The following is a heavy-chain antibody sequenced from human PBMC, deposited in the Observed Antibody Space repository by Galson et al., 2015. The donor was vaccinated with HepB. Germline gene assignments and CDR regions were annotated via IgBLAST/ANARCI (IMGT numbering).Heavy chain of an antibody. CDR3: ASGGVAAAHDAFDI. J-gene: IGHJ3*02. Sequence: SLRLSCAASGFTFSDYYMSWIRQAPGKGLEWVSYISSSSSYTNYADSVKGRFTISRDNAKNSLYLQMNSLRAEDTAVYYCASGGVAAAHDAFDIWGQGTMVTVSS. CDR1: GFTFSDYY. CDR2: ISSSSSYT. V-gene: IGHV3-11*06. D-gene: IGHD6-13*01.